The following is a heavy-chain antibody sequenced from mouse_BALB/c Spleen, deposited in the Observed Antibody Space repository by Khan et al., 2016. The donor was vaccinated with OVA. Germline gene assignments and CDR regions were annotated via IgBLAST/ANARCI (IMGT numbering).Heavy chain of an antibody. Sequence: EVELVESGGGLVQPGESRKLSCAASGFTFSNYGMHWVRQAPEKGLEWVAFISGDTSTIYYADTVKGRFTISRDNPKNTLFLQMTSLMSEDTARYYCATSYFYGYYFDYWGPGTTLTVSS. V-gene: IGHV5-17*02. CDR1: GFTFSNYG. CDR3: ATSYFYGYYFDY. D-gene: IGHD1-1*01. J-gene: IGHJ2*01. CDR2: ISGDTSTI.